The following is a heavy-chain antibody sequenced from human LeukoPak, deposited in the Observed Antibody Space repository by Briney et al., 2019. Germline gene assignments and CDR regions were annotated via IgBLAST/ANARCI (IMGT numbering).Heavy chain of an antibody. V-gene: IGHV4-34*01. J-gene: IGHJ4*02. CDR2: INHSGST. CDR3: ASPHRAGAHCGGDCHTGAY. CDR1: GGSFSGYY. D-gene: IGHD2-21*02. Sequence: SETLSLTCAVYGGSFSGYYWSWIRQPPGKGLEWIGEINHSGSTNYNPSLKSRVTISVDTSKNQFSLKLSSVTAADTAVYYCASPHRAGAHCGGDCHTGAYWGQGTLVTVSS.